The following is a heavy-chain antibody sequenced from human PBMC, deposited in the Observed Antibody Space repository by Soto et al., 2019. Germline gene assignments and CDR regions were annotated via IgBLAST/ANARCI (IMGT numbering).Heavy chain of an antibody. D-gene: IGHD3-3*01. Sequence: PGGSLRLSCAASGFTFSSYAMSWVRQAPGKGLEWVSAISGSGGSTYYADSVKGRFTISRDNSKNTLYLQMNSLRAEDTAVYYCAKDLGRITIFGVVIPGKSIDYWGQGTLVTVSS. CDR3: AKDLGRITIFGVVIPGKSIDY. V-gene: IGHV3-23*01. CDR1: GFTFSSYA. J-gene: IGHJ4*02. CDR2: ISGSGGST.